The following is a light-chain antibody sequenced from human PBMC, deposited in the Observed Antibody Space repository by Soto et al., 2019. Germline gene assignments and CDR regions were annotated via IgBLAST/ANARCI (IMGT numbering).Light chain of an antibody. CDR2: ASS. V-gene: IGKV1-9*01. CDR1: QAMSSS. Sequence: DIQLTQSPSFLSASVGDRVTITCRASQAMSSSLAWYQQKPAQAPKLLIYASSTLQSVVPSRFSGSGSGTEFTLTISSLQPEDFATYYCQQLNPFSRTFGPGTKLEI. CDR3: QQLNPFSRT. J-gene: IGKJ2*01.